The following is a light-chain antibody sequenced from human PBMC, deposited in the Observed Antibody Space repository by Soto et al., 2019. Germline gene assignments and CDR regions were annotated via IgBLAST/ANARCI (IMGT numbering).Light chain of an antibody. CDR2: NIS. Sequence: VLTQSPLSVSVTVGQPASISCRSRRSLVFGDGNTYLHWFQQRPGQSPRRLIENISKRDSGVPDRFSGSGSGTDFTLEISRVEAEDVGMYYCMHSIDWPTWTFGQGTKVDTK. CDR3: MHSIDWPTWT. J-gene: IGKJ1*01. CDR1: RSLVFGDGNTY. V-gene: IGKV2-30*01.